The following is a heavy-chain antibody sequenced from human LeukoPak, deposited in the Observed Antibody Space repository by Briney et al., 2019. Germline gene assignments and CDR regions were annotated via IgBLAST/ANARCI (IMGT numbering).Heavy chain of an antibody. V-gene: IGHV3-21*01. CDR1: GFTLSGYS. CDR2: ISSSSSYI. Sequence: PGGSLRLSCAASGFTLSGYSMNWVRPAPGKGLEWVSSISSSSSYIYYADSVKGRFAISRDNAKKSLDLQMSSLRAEDTAVYYCARATSYDILTGYSDYWGQGTLVTVSS. J-gene: IGHJ4*02. D-gene: IGHD3-9*01. CDR3: ARATSYDILTGYSDY.